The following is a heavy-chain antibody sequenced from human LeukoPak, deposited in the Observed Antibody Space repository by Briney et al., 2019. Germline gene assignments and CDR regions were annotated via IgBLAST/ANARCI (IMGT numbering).Heavy chain of an antibody. CDR1: GFTFSSYA. V-gene: IGHV3-23*01. CDR3: ARDLQRLYGSGTPGDY. Sequence: PGGSLRLSCAASGFTFSSYAMSWVRQAPGKGLEWVSAISGSGGSTYYADSVKGRFTISRDNSKNTLYLQMNSLRAEDTAVYYCARDLQRLYGSGTPGDYWGQGTLVTVSS. D-gene: IGHD3-10*01. J-gene: IGHJ4*02. CDR2: ISGSGGST.